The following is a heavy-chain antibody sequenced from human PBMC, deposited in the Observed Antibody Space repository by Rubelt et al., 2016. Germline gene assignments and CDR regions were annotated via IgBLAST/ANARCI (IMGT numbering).Heavy chain of an antibody. CDR2: VNSGGGT. CDR1: GGSMNSAGDH. J-gene: IGHJ2*01. V-gene: IGHV4-39*01. CDR3: ARSYYDGSGSYFWFFDL. D-gene: IGHD3-10*01. Sequence: QLQLEESGPGLVKPSETLSLICSVSGGSMNSAGDHWDWIRQSPGKKLEWLGNVNSGGGTYYSPSLKSRVTISVDTSKNQFSLKLSSVTAADTAVYYCARSYYDGSGSYFWFFDLWGRGTLVTVSS.